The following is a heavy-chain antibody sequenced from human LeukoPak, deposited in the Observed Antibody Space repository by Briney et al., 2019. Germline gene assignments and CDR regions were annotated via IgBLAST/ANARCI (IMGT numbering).Heavy chain of an antibody. CDR1: GFTYSNYD. D-gene: IGHD5/OR15-5a*01. CDR3: VRGGIRVSGIDAFDI. Sequence: GGSLRLSCAASGFTYSNYDMHWVRQGPGGGLEWVSAIGIADDTHYADSVKGRFTTSRENARNSLYLQINSLRDGDTAVYYCVRGGIRVSGIDAFDIWGQGTVVTVSS. J-gene: IGHJ3*02. V-gene: IGHV3-13*01. CDR2: IGIADDT.